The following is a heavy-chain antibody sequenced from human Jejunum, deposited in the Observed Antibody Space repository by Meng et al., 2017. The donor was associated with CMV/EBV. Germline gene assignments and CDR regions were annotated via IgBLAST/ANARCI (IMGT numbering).Heavy chain of an antibody. CDR3: GDPPAGY. J-gene: IGHJ4*02. V-gene: IGHV4/OR15-8*01. Sequence: TLSITSVVSGGSLIGTNWWNWVRQPPGGGLEWIGEIFHSGATNYNPSLKSRVTISIDNSKNQFSLKLTSMTAADTAVYFCGDPPAGYWGQGILVTVSS. CDR1: GGSLIGTNW. CDR2: IFHSGAT.